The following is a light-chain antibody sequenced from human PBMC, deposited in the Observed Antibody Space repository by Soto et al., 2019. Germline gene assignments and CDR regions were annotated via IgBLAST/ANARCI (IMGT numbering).Light chain of an antibody. CDR3: QQYSSYWT. CDR1: QSISSW. J-gene: IGKJ1*01. Sequence: DIQMTQSPSTLSASVGDRVTITCRASQSISSWLAWYQQKPGKAPKFLIYDASNLESGVPSRFSGSGSGTEFTLTISSLQPDDFATYYCQQYSSYWTFGQGTKVEIK. CDR2: DAS. V-gene: IGKV1-5*01.